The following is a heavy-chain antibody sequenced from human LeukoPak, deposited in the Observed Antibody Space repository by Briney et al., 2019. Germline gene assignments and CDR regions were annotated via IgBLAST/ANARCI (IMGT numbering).Heavy chain of an antibody. D-gene: IGHD3-10*01. CDR2: INHSGST. V-gene: IGHV4-34*01. CDR1: GGSFSGYY. CDR3: ARAGYYYGSGSYYNGHDY. Sequence: SETLSLTCGVHGGSFSGYYWSWIRQPPGKGLEWIGEINHSGSTNYNPSLKSRVTISVDTSKNQFSLKLSSVTAADTAVFYCARAGYYYGSGSYYNGHDYWGQGTLVTVSS. J-gene: IGHJ4*02.